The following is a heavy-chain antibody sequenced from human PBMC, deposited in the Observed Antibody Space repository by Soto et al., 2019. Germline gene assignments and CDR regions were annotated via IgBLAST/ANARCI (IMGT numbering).Heavy chain of an antibody. CDR2: ISGSGVST. D-gene: IGHD6-19*01. CDR1: GFTFSSYA. CDR3: AKEVGYSSGYDYFDY. V-gene: IGHV3-23*01. J-gene: IGHJ4*02. Sequence: GGSLRLSCAASGFTFSSYAMSWVRQAPGKGLEWVSGISGSGVSTHYADSVKGRFTISRDNSKNTLYLQMNSLRAEDTAAYYCAKEVGYSSGYDYFDYWGQGTLVTVSS.